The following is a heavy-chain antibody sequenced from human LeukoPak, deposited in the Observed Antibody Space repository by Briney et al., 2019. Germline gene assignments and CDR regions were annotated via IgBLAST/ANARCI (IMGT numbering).Heavy chain of an antibody. CDR1: GFTFSSYA. Sequence: PGGSLRLSCAASGFTFSSYAMHWVRQAPGKGLEWVSVIYNDGSTYYADSVKGRFTISRDNSKNTLYLQMNSLRAEDTAVYYCARDRPHGSYLDFDYWGQGTLVTVSS. V-gene: IGHV3-66*01. CDR2: IYNDGST. J-gene: IGHJ4*02. CDR3: ARDRPHGSYLDFDY. D-gene: IGHD1-26*01.